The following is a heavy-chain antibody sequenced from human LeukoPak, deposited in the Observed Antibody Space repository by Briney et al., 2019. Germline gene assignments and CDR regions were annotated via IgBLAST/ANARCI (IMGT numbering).Heavy chain of an antibody. CDR1: GFTFSNAW. J-gene: IGHJ4*02. V-gene: IGHV3-15*01. Sequence: PGGSLRLSCAASGFTFSNAWMSGVRQAPGKALEWVGRIKSKTDGGTTDYAAPVKGRFTISRDDSKNTLYLQMNSLKTEDTAVYYCTTAGDVLRFLEWLSDPYYFDYWGQGTLVTVSS. D-gene: IGHD3-3*01. CDR2: IKSKTDGGTT. CDR3: TTAGDVLRFLEWLSDPYYFDY.